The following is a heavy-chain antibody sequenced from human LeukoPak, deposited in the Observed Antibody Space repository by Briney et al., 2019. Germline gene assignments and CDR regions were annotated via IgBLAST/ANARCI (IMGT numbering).Heavy chain of an antibody. CDR2: IYYSGST. Sequence: SETLSLTCTVSGGSISSYYWSWIRQPPGKGLEWIGYIYYSGSTNYNPSPKSRVTISVDTSKNQFSLKLSSVTAADTAVYYCAGLEPFDDAFDIWGQGTMVTVSS. D-gene: IGHD3-16*01. V-gene: IGHV4-59*01. J-gene: IGHJ3*02. CDR1: GGSISSYY. CDR3: AGLEPFDDAFDI.